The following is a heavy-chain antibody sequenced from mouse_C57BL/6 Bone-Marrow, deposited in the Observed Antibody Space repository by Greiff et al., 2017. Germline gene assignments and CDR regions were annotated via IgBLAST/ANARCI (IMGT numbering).Heavy chain of an antibody. D-gene: IGHD1-1*01. CDR1: GFNIKDYY. V-gene: IGHV14-2*01. J-gene: IGHJ1*03. CDR2: IDPEDGET. CDR3: AKSRGGDWYFDV. Sequence: VQLKESGAELVKPGASVKLSCTASGFNIKDYYMHWVKQRTEQGLEWIGRIDPEDGETKYAPKFQGKATIAADTSSNTAYLQLSSLTSEDTAVYYCAKSRGGDWYFDVWGTGTTVTVSS.